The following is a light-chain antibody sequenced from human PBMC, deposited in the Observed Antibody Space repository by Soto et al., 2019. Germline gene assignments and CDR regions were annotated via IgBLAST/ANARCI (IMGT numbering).Light chain of an antibody. CDR2: ANS. V-gene: IGLV1-40*01. CDR3: QSYDSSLSGVL. CDR1: SSNIGAGAD. J-gene: IGLJ2*01. Sequence: QSVLTQPPSVSGAPGQRVTISCTGSSSNIGAGADVIWYQQLPGTAPKLLIYANSNRPSGVPDRFSGSKSGTSASLAITGLQAEDEADYYCQSYDSSLSGVLFGGGTQVTVL.